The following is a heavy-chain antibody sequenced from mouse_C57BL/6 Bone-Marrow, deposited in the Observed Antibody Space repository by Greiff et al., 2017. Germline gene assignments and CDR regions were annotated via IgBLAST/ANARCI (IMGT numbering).Heavy chain of an antibody. CDR3: TISNYDYFDY. CDR2: IDPENGDT. CDR1: GFNIKDDY. Sequence: DVQLQESGAELVRPGASVKLSCTASGFNIKDDYMHWVKQRPEQGLEWIGWIDPENGDTEYASKFQGKATITADTSSNTAYLQLSSLTSEDTAVYYCTISNYDYFDYWGQGTTLTVSS. J-gene: IGHJ2*01. V-gene: IGHV14-4*01. D-gene: IGHD2-5*01.